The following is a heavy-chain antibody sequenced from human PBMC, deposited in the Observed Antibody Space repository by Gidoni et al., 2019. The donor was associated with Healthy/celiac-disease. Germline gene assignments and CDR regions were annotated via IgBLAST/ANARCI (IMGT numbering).Heavy chain of an antibody. CDR1: GGSISSGSYY. V-gene: IGHV4-61*02. CDR3: ARERGITMIVVAKGYFDL. CDR2: IYTSGST. Sequence: QVQLQESGPGLVKPSQTLSLTCTVSGGSISSGSYYWSWIRQPAGKGLEWIGRIYTSGSTNYNPSLKSRVTISVDTSKNQFSLKLSSVTAADTAVYYCARERGITMIVVAKGYFDLWGRGTLVTVSS. J-gene: IGHJ2*01. D-gene: IGHD3-22*01.